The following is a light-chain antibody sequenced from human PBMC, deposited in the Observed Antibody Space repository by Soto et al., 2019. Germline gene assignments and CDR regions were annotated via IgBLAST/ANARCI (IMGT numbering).Light chain of an antibody. CDR3: QQRSSWPQIT. J-gene: IGKJ5*01. CDR2: DAS. V-gene: IGKV3-11*01. Sequence: EIVLTQSPATLSLSPGERATLSSRASQSVRNYLAWYQQKPGQAPRLLIYDASTRATDIPARFSGSGSGIDFTLTISNLEPEDFALYYCQQRSSWPQITFGQGTRLDI. CDR1: QSVRNY.